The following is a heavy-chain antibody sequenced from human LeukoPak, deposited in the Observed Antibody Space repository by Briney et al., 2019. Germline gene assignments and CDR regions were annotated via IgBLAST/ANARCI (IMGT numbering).Heavy chain of an antibody. V-gene: IGHV3-11*05. CDR2: ISTSSSYT. CDR1: GFTFSDYY. D-gene: IGHD1-7*01. CDR3: ARVWGELPLIDY. Sequence: GGSLRLSCAASGFTFSDYYMSWIRQAPGKGLEWVSYISTSSSYTNSADSVRGRFTISRDNAKNSLYLHMNSLRADDTAVYHCARVWGELPLIDYWGQGTLVTVSS. J-gene: IGHJ4*02.